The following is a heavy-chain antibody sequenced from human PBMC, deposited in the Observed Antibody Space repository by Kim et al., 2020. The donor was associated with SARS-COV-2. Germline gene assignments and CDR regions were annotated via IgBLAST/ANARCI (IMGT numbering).Heavy chain of an antibody. J-gene: IGHJ4*02. CDR2: INHSGST. D-gene: IGHD1-26*01. Sequence: SETLSLTCAVYGGSFSGYYWSWIRQPPGKGLEWIGEINHSGSTNYNPSLKSRVTISVDTSKNQFSLKLSSVTAADTAVYYCARDRMSGSYRFWARGFDYWGQGTLVTVSS. CDR3: ARDRMSGSYRFWARGFDY. CDR1: GGSFSGYY. V-gene: IGHV4-34*01.